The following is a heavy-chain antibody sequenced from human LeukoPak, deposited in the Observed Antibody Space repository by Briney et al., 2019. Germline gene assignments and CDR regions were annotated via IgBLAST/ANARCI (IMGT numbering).Heavy chain of an antibody. J-gene: IGHJ3*02. V-gene: IGHV3-13*01. Sequence: PGGSLRLSCAASGFTFSSYDMHWVRQATGKGLEWVSAIGTAGDTYYPGSVKGRFTISRENAKNSLYLQMNSLRAEDMAVYYCVQEGPRGLAFDIWGQGTKVTVSS. CDR1: GFTFSSYD. CDR3: VQEGPRGLAFDI. CDR2: IGTAGDT.